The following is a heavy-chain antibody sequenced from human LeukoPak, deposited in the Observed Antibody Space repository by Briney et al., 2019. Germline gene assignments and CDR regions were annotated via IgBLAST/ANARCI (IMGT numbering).Heavy chain of an antibody. D-gene: IGHD1-26*01. CDR1: GGSISSNSYF. CDR3: ARHALIVGAPSSLDY. J-gene: IGHJ4*02. V-gene: IGHV4-39*01. Sequence: PSETLSLTCTVSGGSISSNSYFWGWIRQPPGKGLEWIGSIYYSGSTYYNPSLKSRVTISVDTSKNQFSLKVSSVTAADTAVYYCARHALIVGAPSSLDYWGQGTLVTVSS. CDR2: IYYSGST.